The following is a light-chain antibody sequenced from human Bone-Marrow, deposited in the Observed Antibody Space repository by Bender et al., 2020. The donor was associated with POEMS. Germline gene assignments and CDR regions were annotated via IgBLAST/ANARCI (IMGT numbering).Light chain of an antibody. Sequence: QSALTQPASVSGSPGQSITISCTGDISDIGKYDLLSWYQQYPGKVPKLIIYEASKRPSGVSNRFSGSKSSNTASLTISGLQTEDEADYSCCSYAGSTVFGSGTRVSVL. V-gene: IGLV2-23*01. CDR2: EAS. CDR3: CSYAGSTV. J-gene: IGLJ1*01. CDR1: ISDIGKYDL.